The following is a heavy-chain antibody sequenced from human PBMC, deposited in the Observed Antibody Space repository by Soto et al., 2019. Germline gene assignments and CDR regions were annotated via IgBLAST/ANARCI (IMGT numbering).Heavy chain of an antibody. CDR1: GGSISSGDYY. CDR3: ARLYSSGWYVDY. CDR2: IYYSGST. V-gene: IGHV4-30-4*01. Sequence: SETLSLTCTVSGGSISSGDYYWSWIRQPPGKGLEWIGYIYYSGSTYYNPSLKSRVTISVDTSKNQFSPKLSSVTAADTAVYYCARLYSSGWYVDYWGQGTLVTVSS. D-gene: IGHD6-19*01. J-gene: IGHJ4*02.